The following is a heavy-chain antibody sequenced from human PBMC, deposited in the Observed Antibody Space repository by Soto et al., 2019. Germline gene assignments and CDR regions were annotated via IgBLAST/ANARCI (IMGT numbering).Heavy chain of an antibody. J-gene: IGHJ4*02. V-gene: IGHV1-3*05. CDR1: GYTFTSYA. CDR2: INAGNGNT. Sequence: QVQLVQSGAEEKKPGASVKVSCKASGYTFTSYAMHWVRQAPGQRLEWMGWINAGNGNTKYSQKFQGRVTITRDTSASTAYMELSSLRSEDTAVYYCARDDFWSGYAFGYWGQGTLVTVSS. CDR3: ARDDFWSGYAFGY. D-gene: IGHD3-3*01.